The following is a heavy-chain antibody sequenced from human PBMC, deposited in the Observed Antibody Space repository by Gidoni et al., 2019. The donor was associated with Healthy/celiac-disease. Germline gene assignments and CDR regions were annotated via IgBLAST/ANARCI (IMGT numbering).Heavy chain of an antibody. CDR3: ARDWGDSSSWQDAFDI. CDR1: GFTFSSYE. Sequence: EVQLVASGGGLVQPGGSLRLSCAASGFTFSSYEMNWVRQAPGKGLEWVSYISSSGSTIYYADSVKGRFTISRDNTKNSLYLQMNSLRAEDTAVYYCARDWGDSSSWQDAFDIWGQGTMVTVSS. V-gene: IGHV3-48*03. J-gene: IGHJ3*02. D-gene: IGHD6-13*01. CDR2: ISSSGSTI.